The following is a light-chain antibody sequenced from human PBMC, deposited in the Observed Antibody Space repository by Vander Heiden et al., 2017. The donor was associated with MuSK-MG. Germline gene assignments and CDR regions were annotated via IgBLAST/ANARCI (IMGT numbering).Light chain of an antibody. CDR1: QSISSY. CDR3: QQSYSTPPKT. J-gene: IGKJ2*01. CDR2: AAS. V-gene: IGKV1-39*01. Sequence: QSPSSLSASVGDRVTITCRASQSISSYLNWYQQKPGKAPKLLIYAASSLQSGVPSRFSGSGSGTDFTLTISSLQPEDFATYYCQQSYSTPPKTFGQGTKLXIK.